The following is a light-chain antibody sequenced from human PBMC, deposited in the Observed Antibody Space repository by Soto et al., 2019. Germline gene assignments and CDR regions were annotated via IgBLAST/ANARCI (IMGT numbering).Light chain of an antibody. V-gene: IGLV2-14*01. CDR1: SSDVGGYKY. CDR3: SSYTSSNTVA. CDR2: EVS. Sequence: QSALTQPASVSGSLGQSITISCTGTSSDVGGYKYVSWYQQHPGKAPKLLIYEVSNRPSGFSNRFSGSKSGNTASLTISGLQPEDEGDYYCSSYTSSNTVAFGGGTKVTVL. J-gene: IGLJ2*01.